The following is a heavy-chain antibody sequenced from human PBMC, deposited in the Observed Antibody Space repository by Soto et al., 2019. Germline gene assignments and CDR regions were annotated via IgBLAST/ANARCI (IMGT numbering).Heavy chain of an antibody. V-gene: IGHV3-30*18. J-gene: IGHJ4*02. CDR1: GFTFSSYG. CDR2: ISYDGSNK. Sequence: GGSLRLSCAASGFTFSSYGMHWVRQAPGKGLEWVAVISYDGSNKYYADSVKGRFTISRDNSKNTLYLQMNSLRAEDTAVYYCAKDLYRHDYGDYFDYWGQGTLVTVSS. CDR3: AKDLYRHDYGDYFDY. D-gene: IGHD4-17*01.